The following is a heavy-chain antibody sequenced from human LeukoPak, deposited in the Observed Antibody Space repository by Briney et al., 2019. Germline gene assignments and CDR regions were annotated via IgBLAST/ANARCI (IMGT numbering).Heavy chain of an antibody. CDR2: IYYSGST. J-gene: IGHJ5*02. CDR1: GGSISSYY. CDR3: ARIYDFWSGSYNWFDP. D-gene: IGHD3-3*01. Sequence: SETLSLTCTVSGGSISSYYWSWIRQPPGKGLEWIGYIYYSGSTNYNPSLKSRVTISVDTSKNQFSLKLSSVTAADTAVYYCARIYDFWSGSYNWFDPWGQGTLVTVPS. V-gene: IGHV4-59*01.